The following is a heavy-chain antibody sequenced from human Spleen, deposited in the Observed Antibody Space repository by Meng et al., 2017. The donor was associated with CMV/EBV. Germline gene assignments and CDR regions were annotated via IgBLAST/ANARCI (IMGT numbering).Heavy chain of an antibody. CDR2: IYNSGNT. CDR1: Y. J-gene: IGHJ5*02. CDR3: ARSDIVIKPTATGLLGPIGGWFDP. D-gene: IGHD2/OR15-2a*01. Sequence: YWAWIRQPPGKGLEWIGHIYNSGNTNYNPSLESRLTISVDTSKNQFSLKLSSVIAADTAIYYCARSDIVIKPTATGLLGPIGGWFDPWGQGTLVTVSS. V-gene: IGHV4-59*01.